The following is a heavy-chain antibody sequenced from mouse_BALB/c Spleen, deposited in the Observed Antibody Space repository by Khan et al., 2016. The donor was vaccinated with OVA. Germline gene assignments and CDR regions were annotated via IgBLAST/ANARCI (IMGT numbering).Heavy chain of an antibody. V-gene: IGHV1-7*01. D-gene: IGHD1-1*01. CDR2: INPSTAYT. CDR3: ARRGRRLNFDY. Sequence: QVRLQQSGAELAKPGASVKMSCKASGYTFINYWILWVKQRPGQGLEWIGYINPSTAYTEYNQNFKDKATLTADKSSRTAYMQLSSLTSEDSAVYYCARRGRRLNFDYWGQGTTLTVSS. CDR1: GYTFINYW. J-gene: IGHJ2*01.